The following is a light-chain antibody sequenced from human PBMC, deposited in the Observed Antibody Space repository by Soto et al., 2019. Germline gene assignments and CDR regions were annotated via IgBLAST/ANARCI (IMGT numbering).Light chain of an antibody. CDR3: QQYNNWPKT. V-gene: IGKV3-15*01. J-gene: IGKJ1*01. CDR2: GAS. CDR1: QSVSSN. Sequence: EIVMTQSPATPSVSPGERATLSCRASQSVSSNLAWYQQKPGQAPRLLIYGASTRATGIPARFSGSGSGTEFTLTISSLQSEDFAVYYCQQYNNWPKTFGQGTKLDIK.